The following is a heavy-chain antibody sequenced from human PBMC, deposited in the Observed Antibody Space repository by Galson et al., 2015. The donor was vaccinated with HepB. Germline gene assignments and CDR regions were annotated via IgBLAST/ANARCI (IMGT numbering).Heavy chain of an antibody. CDR3: ATDDTGYSRGWYEGLCPRGDMFSVYSGMDV. V-gene: IGHV3-48*01. CDR1: GFTFSSYS. CDR2: ISSSSSTI. D-gene: IGHD6-19*01. Sequence: SLRLSCAASGFTFSSYSMNWVRQAPGKGLEWVSYISSSSSTIYYADSVKGRFTISRDNAKNSLYLQMNSLRTEDTAVYYCATDDTGYSRGWYEGLCPRGDMFSVYSGMDVWGQATKVTVSS. J-gene: IGHJ6*02.